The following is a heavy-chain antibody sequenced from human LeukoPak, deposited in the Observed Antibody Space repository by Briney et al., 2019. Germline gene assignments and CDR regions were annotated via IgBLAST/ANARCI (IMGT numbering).Heavy chain of an antibody. CDR3: ARVWGAYCDDDCLK. CDR2: IYYSGST. J-gene: IGHJ4*02. Sequence: SSETLSLTCTVSGGSISSYYWSWIRQPPGKGLEWIWYIYYSGSTNYNPSLKSRVTISVDTSKNQFSLKLSSVTAADTAVYYCARVWGAYCDDDCLKWGQGTLVTVSS. D-gene: IGHD2-21*02. V-gene: IGHV4-59*12. CDR1: GGSISSYY.